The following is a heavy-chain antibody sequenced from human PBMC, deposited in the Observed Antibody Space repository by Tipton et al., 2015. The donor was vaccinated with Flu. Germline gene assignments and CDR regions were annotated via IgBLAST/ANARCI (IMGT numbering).Heavy chain of an antibody. CDR1: GGTFSSYA. D-gene: IGHD6-13*01. V-gene: IGHV1-69*09. CDR2: IIPILGIA. J-gene: IGHJ4*02. CDR3: ARISDLKGIAAAGNDY. Sequence: QLVQSGAEVKKPGSSVKVSCKASGGTFSSYAISWVRQAPGQGLEWMGRIIPILGIANYAQKFQGRVTITADKSTSTAYMELSSLRSEDTAVYYCARISDLKGIAAAGNDYWGQGTLVTVSS.